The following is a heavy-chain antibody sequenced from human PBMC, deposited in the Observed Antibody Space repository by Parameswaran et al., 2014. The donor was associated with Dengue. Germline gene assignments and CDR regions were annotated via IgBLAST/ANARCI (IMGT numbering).Heavy chain of an antibody. J-gene: IGHJ4*02. CDR3: ARDKQLVN. D-gene: IGHD6-13*01. CDR2: IYSGGST. Sequence: VRQMPGKGLEWVSVIYSGGSTYYADSVKGRFTISRDNSKNTLYLQMNSLRAEDTAVYYCARDKQLVNWGQGTLVTVSS. V-gene: IGHV3-53*01.